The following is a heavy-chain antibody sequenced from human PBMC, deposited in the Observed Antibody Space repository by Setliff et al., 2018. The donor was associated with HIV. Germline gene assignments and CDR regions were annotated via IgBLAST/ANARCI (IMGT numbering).Heavy chain of an antibody. CDR2: IKQDGSEK. CDR1: GFSFSTYW. V-gene: IGHV3-7*03. Sequence: GGSLRLSCAASGFSFSTYWMSWVRQAPGEGLEWVANIKQDGSEKYYMASVRGRFTISRDTSISTAYMELSRLRSDDTAVYYCARVGGGGYDYDGWFDPWGQGTLVTVSS. CDR3: ARVGGGGYDYDGWFDP. D-gene: IGHD5-12*01. J-gene: IGHJ5*02.